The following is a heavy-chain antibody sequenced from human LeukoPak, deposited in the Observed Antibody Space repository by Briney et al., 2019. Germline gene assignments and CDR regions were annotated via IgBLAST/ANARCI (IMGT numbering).Heavy chain of an antibody. D-gene: IGHD3-22*01. V-gene: IGHV1-46*01. J-gene: IGHJ4*02. CDR1: GYTFTSYG. Sequence: ASVKVSCKASGYTFTSYGISWVRQAPGQGLEWMGIINPSGGSTSYAQKFQGRVTMTRDTSTSTVYMELSSLRSEDTAVYYCASSGHYYDSSGYGNFDYWGQGTLVTVSS. CDR2: INPSGGST. CDR3: ASSGHYYDSSGYGNFDY.